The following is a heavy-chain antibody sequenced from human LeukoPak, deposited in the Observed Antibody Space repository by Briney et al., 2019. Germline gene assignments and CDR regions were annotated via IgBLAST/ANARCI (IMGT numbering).Heavy chain of an antibody. D-gene: IGHD1-26*01. CDR3: ARQSPQYSGSYWSFGY. Sequence: GESLKISCKGSGYSFTSYWIGWVRQMPGKGLEWMGIIYPGHSDTRYSPSVQGQVTISADKSIRTAYLQWSSLKASDTAMYYCARQSPQYSGSYWSFGYWGQGTLVTVSS. J-gene: IGHJ4*02. V-gene: IGHV5-51*01. CDR1: GYSFTSYW. CDR2: IYPGHSDT.